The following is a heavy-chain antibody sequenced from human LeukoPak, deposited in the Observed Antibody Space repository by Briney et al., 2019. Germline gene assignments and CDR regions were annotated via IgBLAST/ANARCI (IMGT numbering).Heavy chain of an antibody. D-gene: IGHD4-17*01. CDR1: GGTFSSYA. J-gene: IGHJ5*02. CDR2: IIPIFGTA. Sequence: SVKVSCKASGGTFSSYAISWVRQAPGQGLEWMGGIIPIFGTANYAQKFQGRVTITADESTSTAYMELSSLRSEDTAGYYCARITIYGDYVRSWFDPWGQGTLVTVSS. CDR3: ARITIYGDYVRSWFDP. V-gene: IGHV1-69*01.